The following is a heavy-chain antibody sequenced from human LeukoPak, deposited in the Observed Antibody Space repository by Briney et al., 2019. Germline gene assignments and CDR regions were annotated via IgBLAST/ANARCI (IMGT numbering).Heavy chain of an antibody. D-gene: IGHD1-1*01. CDR3: GKDWKLDY. Sequence: PGGSLRHSCAASGFTFNNYAMSWVRQAPGKGLEWVSAISDNGGDTKYADSVKGRFTISRDNSKNTLYLQMNSLRVEDTAIYYCGKDWKLDYWGQGTLVTVSS. CDR1: GFTFNNYA. J-gene: IGHJ4*02. V-gene: IGHV3-23*01. CDR2: ISDNGGDT.